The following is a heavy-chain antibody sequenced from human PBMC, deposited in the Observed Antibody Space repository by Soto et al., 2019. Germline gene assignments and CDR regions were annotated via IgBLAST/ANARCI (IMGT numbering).Heavy chain of an antibody. J-gene: IGHJ4*02. CDR2: ISWNSGSI. D-gene: IGHD2-15*01. CDR1: GFTFDDYA. V-gene: IGHV3-9*01. Sequence: EVQLVESGGGLVQPGRSLRLSCAASGFTFDDYAMHWVRQAPGKGLECVSGISWNSGSIGYADSVKGRFTISRDNAKNSLYLQMNSLRAEDTALYYCAKDKYCSGGSCYSRGGNYWGQGTLVTVSS. CDR3: AKDKYCSGGSCYSRGGNY.